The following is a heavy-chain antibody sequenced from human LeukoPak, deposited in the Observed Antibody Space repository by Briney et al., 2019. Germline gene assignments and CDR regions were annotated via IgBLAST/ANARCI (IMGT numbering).Heavy chain of an antibody. D-gene: IGHD3-3*01. CDR2: ISSSGSTI. CDR1: GFTFSSYE. CDR3: ARGGESFWSGYWEPEGYYFDY. V-gene: IGHV3-48*03. Sequence: GGSLRLSCAASGFTFSSYEMNWVRQAPGKGLEWVSYISSSGSTIYYADSVKGRFTISRDNAKNSLYLQMNSLRAEDTAVYYCARGGESFWSGYWEPEGYYFDYWGQGTLVTVSS. J-gene: IGHJ4*02.